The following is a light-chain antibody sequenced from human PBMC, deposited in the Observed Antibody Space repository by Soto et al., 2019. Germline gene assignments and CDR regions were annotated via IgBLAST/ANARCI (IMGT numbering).Light chain of an antibody. CDR3: QQYNNWPAIT. CDR2: GAS. J-gene: IGKJ5*01. V-gene: IGKV3-20*01. CDR1: QSVTSN. Sequence: ENVLTQSPGTLSLSPGERATLSCRASQSVTSNVAWYQQKPGQAPRLLIYGASNRATGIPDRFSGSGSGTDFTLTISRLEPEDFAVYYCQQYNNWPAITFGQGTRLEIK.